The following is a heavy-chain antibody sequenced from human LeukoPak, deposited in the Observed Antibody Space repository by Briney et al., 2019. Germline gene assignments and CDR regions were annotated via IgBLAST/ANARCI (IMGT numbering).Heavy chain of an antibody. D-gene: IGHD1-26*01. J-gene: IGHJ3*02. CDR2: ISGSGTNT. CDR1: GFTFSSYA. CDR3: AKVGGSYRLDDAFDI. Sequence: SGGSLRLSCAASGFTFSSYAMSWVRQAPGKGLEWVSGISGSGTNTYYADSVKGRFTISRDNSKNTLYLQMNSLTAEDTAVYYCAKVGGSYRLDDAFDIWGQGTMVTVSS. V-gene: IGHV3-23*01.